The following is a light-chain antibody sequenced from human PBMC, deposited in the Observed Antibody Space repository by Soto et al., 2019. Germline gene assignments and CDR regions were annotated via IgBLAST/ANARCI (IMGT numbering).Light chain of an antibody. J-gene: IGKJ1*01. Sequence: DIHMTQSPSSVSAALGDRVTITFRASQAIDSWLAWYQQKPGEAPKLLIFTGSLLHSGVPPRFSGSGSGTDFTLTISSLQPEDFATYYCQQTLSFPPTFGQGTKVDIK. CDR3: QQTLSFPPT. CDR2: TGS. V-gene: IGKV1-12*01. CDR1: QAIDSW.